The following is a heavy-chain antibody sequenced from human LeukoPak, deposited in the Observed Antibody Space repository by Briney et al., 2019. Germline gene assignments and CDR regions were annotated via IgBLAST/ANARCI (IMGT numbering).Heavy chain of an antibody. CDR3: ARDGPFPYYYDSSGYYSNAFDI. V-gene: IGHV3-7*03. CDR1: GFIFSSYW. D-gene: IGHD3-22*01. Sequence: GGSLRLSCAAPGFIFSSYWISWVRQAPGRGLEWVANIKQDGSEKYYVDSVKGRFTISRDNAKNSLYLQMNSLRAEDTALFYCARDGPFPYYYDSSGYYSNAFDIWGQGTMVTVSS. J-gene: IGHJ3*02. CDR2: IKQDGSEK.